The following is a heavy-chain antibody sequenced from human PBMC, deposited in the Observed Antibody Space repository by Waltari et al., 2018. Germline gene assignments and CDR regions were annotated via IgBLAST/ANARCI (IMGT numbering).Heavy chain of an antibody. Sequence: EVQLLESGGGLEQPGGSLRLSCAASGFTFSTYAMNWVRQAPGKGLGWVSSITTSGDNTYYADSVKGRFTISRDNSKNTLYLQMNSLRAEDTAVYYCAAYITSRRGAFDFWGQGTMVTVSS. V-gene: IGHV3-23*01. D-gene: IGHD1-1*01. CDR2: ITTSGDNT. J-gene: IGHJ3*01. CDR3: AAYITSRRGAFDF. CDR1: GFTFSTYA.